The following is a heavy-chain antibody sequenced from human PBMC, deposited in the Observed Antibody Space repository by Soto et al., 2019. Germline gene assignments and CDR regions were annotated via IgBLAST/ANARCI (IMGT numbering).Heavy chain of an antibody. CDR2: ISYSGTT. Sequence: QVQLQESGPGLVKPSQTLSLTCTVSGGSISSGNYYWSWIRQPPGKGLEWIGFISYSGTTHYSASLRSRVSISVDTSKNQFSLDLSSVTAAVTAVYYCATMGTPVTGLYYFDYWGQGTLVTVSS. CDR3: ATMGTPVTGLYYFDY. D-gene: IGHD4-17*01. J-gene: IGHJ4*02. V-gene: IGHV4-30-4*01. CDR1: GGSISSGNYY.